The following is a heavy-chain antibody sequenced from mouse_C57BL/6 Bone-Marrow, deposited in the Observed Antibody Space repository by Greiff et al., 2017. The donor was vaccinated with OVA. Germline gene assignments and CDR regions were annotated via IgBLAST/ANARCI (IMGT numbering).Heavy chain of an antibody. J-gene: IGHJ3*01. CDR1: GFTFSDYY. CDR3: ARRGDDYDGSWFAY. Sequence: EVMLVESGGGLVQPGGSLKLSCAASGFTFSDYYMYWVRQTPEKRLEWVAYISNGGGSTYYPDTVKGRFTISRDNAKNTLYLQMSRLKSEDTAMYYCARRGDDYDGSWFAYWGQGTLVTVSA. D-gene: IGHD2-4*01. V-gene: IGHV5-12*01. CDR2: ISNGGGST.